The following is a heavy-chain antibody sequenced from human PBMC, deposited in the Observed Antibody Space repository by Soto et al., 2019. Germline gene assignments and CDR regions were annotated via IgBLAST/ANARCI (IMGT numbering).Heavy chain of an antibody. J-gene: IGHJ3*02. V-gene: IGHV3-21*01. CDR1: RFTFSIYA. D-gene: IGHD4-4*01. CDR3: ARDSSDYSHAFDI. Sequence: GGSLRLSCAASRFTFSIYAMTWVRQGPGKGLEWVSSIDSTGGRTYYADSVKGRFTISRDNAKNSLYLQMNSLRAEDTAVYYCARDSSDYSHAFDIWGQGTMVTVSS. CDR2: IDSTGGRT.